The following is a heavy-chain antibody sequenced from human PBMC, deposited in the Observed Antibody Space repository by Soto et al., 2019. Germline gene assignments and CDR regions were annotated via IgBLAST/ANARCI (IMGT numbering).Heavy chain of an antibody. CDR2: INAGNGNT. D-gene: IGHD6-13*01. CDR1: GYTFTSYA. J-gene: IGHJ5*02. V-gene: IGHV1-3*01. CDR3: AKDLSSSWYESWFDP. Sequence: GASVKVSCKASGYTFTSYAMHWVRQAPGQRLEWMGWINAGNGNTKYSQKFQGRVTITRDTSASTAYMELSSLRSEDTAVYYCAKDLSSSWYESWFDPWGQGTLVTVSS.